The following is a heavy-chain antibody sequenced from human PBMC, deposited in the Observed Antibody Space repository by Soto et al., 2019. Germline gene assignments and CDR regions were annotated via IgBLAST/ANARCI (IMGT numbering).Heavy chain of an antibody. Sequence: PGGSLRLSCAASGFTFSGYGMNWLRQAPGKGLEWVSYISSSSSYTNYADSVKGRFTISRDNAKNSLYLQMNSLRAEDTAVYYCARWGGYSYDPEYYYYGMDVWGQATTVTVSS. CDR3: ARWGGYSYDPEYYYYGMDV. J-gene: IGHJ6*01. V-gene: IGHV3-21*05. CDR2: ISSSSSYT. D-gene: IGHD5-18*01. CDR1: GFTFSGYG.